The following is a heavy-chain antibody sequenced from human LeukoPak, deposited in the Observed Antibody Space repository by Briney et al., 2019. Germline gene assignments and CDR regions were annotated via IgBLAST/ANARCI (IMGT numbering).Heavy chain of an antibody. D-gene: IGHD3-10*02. V-gene: IGHV1-69*06. Sequence: SVTVSCTASGGTFSSYAISWVRQAPGQGLEWMGGIIPIFGTANYAQKFQGRVTITADKSTSTAYMELSSLRSEDTAVYYWAGGALFACFQHWGEGTLVTVSS. CDR1: GGTFSSYA. CDR2: IIPIFGTA. J-gene: IGHJ1*01. CDR3: AGGALFACFQH.